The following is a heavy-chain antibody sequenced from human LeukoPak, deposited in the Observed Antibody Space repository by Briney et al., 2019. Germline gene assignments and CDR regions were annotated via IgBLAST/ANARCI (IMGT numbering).Heavy chain of an antibody. CDR2: IKSRSNGGTT. V-gene: IGHV3-15*01. Sequence: GGSLRLSCAASGFTFSDAWMSWVRQAPGKGLEWAGRIKSRSNGGTTDYAGPVKGRFTISRDDAKNTLYLQMNSLKAEDTAVYYCTADVPQPVRDHDNWGQGTLVTVSS. D-gene: IGHD2-8*01. J-gene: IGHJ4*02. CDR3: TADVPQPVRDHDN. CDR1: GFTFSDAW.